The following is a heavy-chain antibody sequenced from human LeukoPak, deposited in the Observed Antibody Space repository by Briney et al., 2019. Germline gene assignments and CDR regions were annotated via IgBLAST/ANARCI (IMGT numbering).Heavy chain of an antibody. Sequence: PSETLSLTCTVSGGSISSYYWSWIRQPPGKGLEWIGYIYYSGSTNYNPSLKSRVTISVDTSKSQFSLKLSSVTAADTAVYYCARSRWSWYYDILTGYDYYFDYWGQGTLVTVSS. V-gene: IGHV4-59*08. CDR3: ARSRWSWYYDILTGYDYYFDY. D-gene: IGHD3-9*01. J-gene: IGHJ4*02. CDR2: IYYSGST. CDR1: GGSISSYY.